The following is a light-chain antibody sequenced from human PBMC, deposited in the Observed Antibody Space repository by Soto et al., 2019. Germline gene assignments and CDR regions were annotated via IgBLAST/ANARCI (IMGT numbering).Light chain of an antibody. CDR3: QQRSKLPRT. Sequence: EITLTQSPGTLSLSPGERATLSCRASQSVSDYLAWYQQKAGQPPRVLIYCASNRATDIPARFSGSGSGTDFTLTISRLEPEDSAVYYCQQRSKLPRTFGGGTRVEIK. J-gene: IGKJ4*01. V-gene: IGKV3-11*01. CDR2: CAS. CDR1: QSVSDY.